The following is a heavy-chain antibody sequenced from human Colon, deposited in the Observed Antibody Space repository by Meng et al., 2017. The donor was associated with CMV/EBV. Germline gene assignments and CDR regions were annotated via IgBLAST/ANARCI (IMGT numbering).Heavy chain of an antibody. V-gene: IGHV4-4*02. CDR1: GVSISSDNW. CDR2: IYHSGTT. D-gene: IGHD5-18*01. J-gene: IGHJ5*02. Sequence: QVQPPGASPGLVKPSGTLSLICSVSGVSISSDNWWTWVRQPPGKGLEWIGEIYHSGTTNYNPSLKSRVTISVDKSKNQVSLNLSSVTAADTAVYFCAKIPLGYSLSPLVGLDPWGQGTLVTVSS. CDR3: AKIPLGYSLSPLVGLDP.